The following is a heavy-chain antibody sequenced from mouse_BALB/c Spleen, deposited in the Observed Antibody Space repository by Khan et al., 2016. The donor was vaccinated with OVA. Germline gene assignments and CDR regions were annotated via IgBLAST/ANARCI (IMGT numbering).Heavy chain of an antibody. V-gene: IGHV2-3*01. CDR3: AMFTPDYYSMDY. Sequence: QVQLKESGPGLVAPSQSLSITCTVSGFSLSSYGVNWVRQPPGKGLEWLGVIWGDGSQNYHSALVSRLIISKDNSKSQVFLTLNSLQTDDTATYYGAMFTPDYYSMDYWGQGTSVTVSS. CDR1: GFSLSSYG. CDR2: IWGDGSQ. J-gene: IGHJ4*01. D-gene: IGHD1-1*01.